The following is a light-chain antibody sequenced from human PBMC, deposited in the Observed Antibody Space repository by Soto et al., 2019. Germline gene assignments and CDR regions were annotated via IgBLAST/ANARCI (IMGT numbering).Light chain of an antibody. CDR2: EAS. J-gene: IGKJ1*01. CDR3: QQYITYSYT. Sequence: DIQMTQSPSTLSASVGDRVTITCRASQSTSTWLAWYQQRPGKTPKLLISEASNLESGVPSRFSGSGSGTEFTLTISSLQPDDFATYYCQQYITYSYTFGQGTNVEIK. CDR1: QSTSTW. V-gene: IGKV1-5*03.